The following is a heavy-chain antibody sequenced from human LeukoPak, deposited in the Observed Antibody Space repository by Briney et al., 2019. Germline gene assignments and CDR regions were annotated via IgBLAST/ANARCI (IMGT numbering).Heavy chain of an antibody. D-gene: IGHD6-19*01. V-gene: IGHV3-21*01. J-gene: IGHJ4*02. Sequence: GGSLRLSCAASGFTFSSYSMNWVRQAPGKGLECVSSISSSSTYIYYADSVKGRFTISRDNAKNSLYLQMNSLRAEDTAVYYCARGDSSGWFFDYWGQGTLATVSS. CDR2: ISSSSTYI. CDR1: GFTFSSYS. CDR3: ARGDSSGWFFDY.